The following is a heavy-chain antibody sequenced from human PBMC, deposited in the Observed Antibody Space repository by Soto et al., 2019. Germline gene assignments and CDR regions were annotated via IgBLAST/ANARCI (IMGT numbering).Heavy chain of an antibody. CDR2: ISSSSSTI. CDR1: GFTFSSYS. J-gene: IGHJ4*02. CDR3: VYGLDYFDY. V-gene: IGHV3-48*02. D-gene: IGHD4-17*01. Sequence: GGSLRLFCAASGFTFSSYSMNWVRQAPGKGLEWVSYISSSSSTIYYADSVKGRFTISRDNAKNSPYLQMNSLRDEDTAVYYCVYGLDYFDYWGQGTLVTVSS.